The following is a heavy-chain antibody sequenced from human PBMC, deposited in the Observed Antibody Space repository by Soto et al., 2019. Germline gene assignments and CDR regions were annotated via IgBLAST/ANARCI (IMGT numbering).Heavy chain of an antibody. D-gene: IGHD3-16*01. J-gene: IGHJ5*02. CDR1: GFNFSSYA. V-gene: IGHV3-23*01. Sequence: GGSLRLSCAAAGFNFSSYAMRWVRKAPGKGLEWVSAISGSGGSTYYADSVKGRFTISRDNSKTTLYLQMNSLRAEDTAVYYCAKSTMTTFSWFDPWGQGTLVTVSS. CDR2: ISGSGGST. CDR3: AKSTMTTFSWFDP.